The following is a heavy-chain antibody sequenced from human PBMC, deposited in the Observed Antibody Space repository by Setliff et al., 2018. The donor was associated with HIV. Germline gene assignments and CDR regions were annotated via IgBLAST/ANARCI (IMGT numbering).Heavy chain of an antibody. V-gene: IGHV5-51*01. CDR3: TRLHRDRSQHSGYDLGFDP. J-gene: IGHJ5*02. Sequence: PGESLKISCKGSGYSFTNFWVGWVRQMPGKGLEWMGIIYPIDSDTKYSPSVKGRFTISRDDSKSIAYLQMNSLKTEDTAVYYCTRLHRDRSQHSGYDLGFDPWGQGTLVTVSS. CDR1: GYSFTNFW. D-gene: IGHD5-12*01. CDR2: IYPIDSDT.